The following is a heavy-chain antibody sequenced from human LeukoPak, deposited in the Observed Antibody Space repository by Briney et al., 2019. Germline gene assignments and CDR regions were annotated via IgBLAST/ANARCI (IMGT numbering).Heavy chain of an antibody. CDR1: GFTFTSYA. Sequence: GGSLSRPGAASGFTFTSYALTWVRQAPGKGLEWVSYISSSGSTIYYADSVKGRFTISRDNAKNSLYLQMNSLRAEDTAVCYCARDHDSSGYYLPPYYDYGMDVWGEGTTVTVSS. V-gene: IGHV3-48*03. D-gene: IGHD3-22*01. CDR2: ISSSGSTI. J-gene: IGHJ6*04. CDR3: ARDHDSSGYYLPPYYDYGMDV.